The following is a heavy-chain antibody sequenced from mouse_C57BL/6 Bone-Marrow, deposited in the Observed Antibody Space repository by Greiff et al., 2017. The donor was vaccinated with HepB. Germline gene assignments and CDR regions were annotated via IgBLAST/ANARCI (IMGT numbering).Heavy chain of an antibody. CDR3: AILDSSGYGAMDY. D-gene: IGHD3-2*02. V-gene: IGHV1-53*01. J-gene: IGHJ4*01. CDR2: INPSNGGT. Sequence: VQLQQPGTELVKPGASVKLSCKASGYTFTSYWMHWVKQRPGQGLEWIGNINPSNGGTNYNEKFKSKATLTVDKSSSTAYMQRSSLTSEDSAVYYCAILDSSGYGAMDYWGQGTAVTVSS. CDR1: GYTFTSYW.